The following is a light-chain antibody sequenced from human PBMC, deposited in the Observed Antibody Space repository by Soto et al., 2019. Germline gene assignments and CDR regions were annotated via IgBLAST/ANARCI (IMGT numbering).Light chain of an antibody. CDR2: GAS. V-gene: IGKV3-20*01. Sequence: IVLTQSPGTLSLSPGERATLSYRASQSVTTQLAWYQQKSGQAPRLIIHGASSRATGVPDRITGSGSGTDFTLSISRLEPEDFAVYYCQQYGGSTRTFGQGTKVDIK. CDR1: QSVTTQ. J-gene: IGKJ1*01. CDR3: QQYGGSTRT.